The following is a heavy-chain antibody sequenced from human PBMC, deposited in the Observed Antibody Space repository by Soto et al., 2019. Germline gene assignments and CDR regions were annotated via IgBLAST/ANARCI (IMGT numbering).Heavy chain of an antibody. Sequence: QVHLVQSGAEVKKPGASVKVSCKGSGYTFTSYGITWVRQAPGQGLEWMGWISAHNGNTDYAQKLQGRVTVTRHTSTSTAYMELRSLRSDDTAVYYCARGRYGDYWGQGARVPVSS. CDR2: ISAHNGNT. J-gene: IGHJ4*02. CDR1: GYTFTSYG. D-gene: IGHD1-1*01. V-gene: IGHV1-18*01. CDR3: ARGRYGDY.